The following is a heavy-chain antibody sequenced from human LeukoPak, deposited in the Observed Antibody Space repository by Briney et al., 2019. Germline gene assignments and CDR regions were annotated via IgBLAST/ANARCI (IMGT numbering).Heavy chain of an antibody. D-gene: IGHD3-22*01. CDR1: GGTFTSYA. V-gene: IGHV1-69*13. J-gene: IGHJ4*02. Sequence: SVKVSCKASGGTFTSYAISWVRQAPGQGLEWMGRIIPIFGTANYAQKFQGRVTITSDESTSTAYMELSSLRSEDTAVYYCARDTYYYDSSDDYWGQGTLVTVSS. CDR3: ARDTYYYDSSDDY. CDR2: IIPIFGTA.